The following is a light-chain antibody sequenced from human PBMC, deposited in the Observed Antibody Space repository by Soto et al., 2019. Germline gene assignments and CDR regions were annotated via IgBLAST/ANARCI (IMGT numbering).Light chain of an antibody. CDR1: SGHSSYA. Sequence: QPVLTQSPSASASLGASVKLTCTLSSGHSSYAIAWHQQQPEKGPRYFMKLNSDGSHSKGDGIPDRFSGSSSGAERYLTISSLQSEDEADYYCQTWGTGPWVFGGGTKLTVL. V-gene: IGLV4-69*01. CDR2: LNSDGSH. J-gene: IGLJ3*02. CDR3: QTWGTGPWV.